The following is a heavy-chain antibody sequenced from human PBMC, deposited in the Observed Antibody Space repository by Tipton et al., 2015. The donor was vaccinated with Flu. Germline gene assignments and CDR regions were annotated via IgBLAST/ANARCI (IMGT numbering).Heavy chain of an antibody. J-gene: IGHJ5*02. V-gene: IGHV1-2*02. Sequence: QVQLVQSGAEAKKPGASVKVSCKPSGYVFTDYYIHWVRQAPGQGLEWMGWINPYSGDTVYAQKFQGRVTMTRDTSINTAYMELSGLKSDDTAVYYCARDRDYVWGSPTPGGWFDPWGQGTLVTVSP. D-gene: IGHD3-16*01. CDR1: GYVFTDYY. CDR2: INPYSGDT. CDR3: ARDRDYVWGSPTPGGWFDP.